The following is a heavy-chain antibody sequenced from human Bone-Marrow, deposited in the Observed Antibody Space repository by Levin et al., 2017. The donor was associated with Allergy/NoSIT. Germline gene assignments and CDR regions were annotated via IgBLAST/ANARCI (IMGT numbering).Heavy chain of an antibody. J-gene: IGHJ4*02. CDR3: ARSFYDSGGRWDYFDS. D-gene: IGHD3-22*01. CDR1: GGSVSGDAYY. CDR2: IYHRGSS. Sequence: ESLKISCAVSGGSVSGDAYYWSWIRQTPGEGLEWIGYIYHRGSSNYNPSLRGRLSMSVDTSKNQFSLRLSSVTAADTALYYCARSFYDSGGRWDYFDSWGQGILVTVSS. V-gene: IGHV4-61*08.